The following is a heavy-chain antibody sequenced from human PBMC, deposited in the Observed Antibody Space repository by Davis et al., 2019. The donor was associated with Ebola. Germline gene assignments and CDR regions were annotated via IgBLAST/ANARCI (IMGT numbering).Heavy chain of an antibody. V-gene: IGHV3-7*01. Sequence: GESLKISCAASEFTFSSYGMTWVRQAPGKGLEWVANIKVDGSEKNYVDSVKGRFTISRDNAKNSLFLQMNSLRGEDTAVYYCVHGGSWFSYWGQGTLVTVSS. D-gene: IGHD2-15*01. CDR2: IKVDGSEK. J-gene: IGHJ4*02. CDR3: VHGGSWFSY. CDR1: EFTFSSYG.